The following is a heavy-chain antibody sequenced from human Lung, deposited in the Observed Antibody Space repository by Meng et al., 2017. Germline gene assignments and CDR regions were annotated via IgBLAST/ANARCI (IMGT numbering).Heavy chain of an antibody. CDR2: NNVGNGNT. J-gene: IGHJ4*02. CDR3: ASSMGGLFGVVIIGAY. D-gene: IGHD3-3*01. V-gene: IGHV1-3*01. CDR1: GYTITSYA. Sequence: RVQFRSDGSKMVESVQVSCKASGYTITSYAMHWASQTPGQRLPWMGGNNVGNGNTKYSQKFQGRATITRVTSANTADMELSSLRSEGTAVYYCASSMGGLFGVVIIGAYWGQGTLVTVSS.